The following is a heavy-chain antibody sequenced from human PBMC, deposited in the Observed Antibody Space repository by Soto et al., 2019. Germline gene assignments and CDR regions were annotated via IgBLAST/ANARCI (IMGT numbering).Heavy chain of an antibody. CDR3: ATDVKYSSGWLDY. CDR1: GYTLTELS. V-gene: IGHV1-24*01. CDR2: FDPEDGET. Sequence: ASVKVSCKVSGYTLTELSMHWVRQAPGKGLEWMGGFDPEDGETIYAQRFQGRVTMTEDTSTDTAYMELSSLRSEDTAVYYCATDVKYSSGWLDYWGQGTLVTVSS. J-gene: IGHJ4*02. D-gene: IGHD6-19*01.